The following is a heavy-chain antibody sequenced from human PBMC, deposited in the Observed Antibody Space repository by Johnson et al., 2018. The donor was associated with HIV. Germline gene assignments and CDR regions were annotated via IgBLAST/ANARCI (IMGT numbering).Heavy chain of an antibody. V-gene: IGHV3-66*02. CDR1: GFFVGGTF. CDR3: ARGGAYCGGDCNAFDI. Sequence: VLLVESGGGLVHPGGSLRLSCAVSGFFVGGTFMNWVRQAPGKGLEWVSVIEAGGSTYYADSVKGRFTISRDNSKNTLYLQMNSLRAEDTAVYYCARGGAYCGGDCNAFDIWGQG. D-gene: IGHD2-21*02. CDR2: IEAGGST. J-gene: IGHJ3*02.